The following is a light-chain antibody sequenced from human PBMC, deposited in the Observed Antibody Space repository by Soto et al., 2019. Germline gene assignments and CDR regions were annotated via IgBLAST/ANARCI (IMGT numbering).Light chain of an antibody. V-gene: IGLV2-14*01. CDR2: DVT. CDR3: SSYTSISTYV. J-gene: IGLJ1*01. Sequence: QSVLTQPASVSGSPGQSITISCTGTSSDVGGYNFVSWYQQHPDKAPKLMIYDVTNRPSGVSNRFSGSKSGNTASLTISGLRAEDEADYYCSSYTSISTYVFGTGTKAPS. CDR1: SSDVGGYNF.